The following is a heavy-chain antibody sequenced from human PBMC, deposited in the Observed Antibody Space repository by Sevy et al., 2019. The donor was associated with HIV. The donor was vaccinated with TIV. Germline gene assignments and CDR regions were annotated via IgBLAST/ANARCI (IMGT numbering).Heavy chain of an antibody. V-gene: IGHV3-74*01. CDR1: GFTFTNYW. CDR2: VDNDGRGT. Sequence: GGSLRLSCAASGFTFTNYWMHWVRQAPGKGLVWVSRVDNDGRGTNYVDSVKGRFTISRDNAKNTVYLQMNSLRAEDTAVYYCTRDMYGIDYWGQGTLVTVSS. D-gene: IGHD2-8*01. CDR3: TRDMYGIDY. J-gene: IGHJ4*02.